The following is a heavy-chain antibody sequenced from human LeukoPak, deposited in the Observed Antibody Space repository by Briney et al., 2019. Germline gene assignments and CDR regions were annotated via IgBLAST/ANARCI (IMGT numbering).Heavy chain of an antibody. Sequence: GASVKVSCKASGYTFTSYAMHWVRQAPGQRLGWMGWINAGNGNTKYSQKFQGRVTITRDTSASTAYMELSSLRSEDTAVYYCAREPYSSGWAAVDYWGQGTLVTVSS. V-gene: IGHV1-3*01. D-gene: IGHD6-19*01. CDR3: AREPYSSGWAAVDY. J-gene: IGHJ4*02. CDR1: GYTFTSYA. CDR2: INAGNGNT.